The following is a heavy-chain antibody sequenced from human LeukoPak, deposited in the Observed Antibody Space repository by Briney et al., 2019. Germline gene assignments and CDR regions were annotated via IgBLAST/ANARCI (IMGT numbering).Heavy chain of an antibody. CDR1: GYTFTGYY. CDR2: INPNSGGT. J-gene: IGHJ4*02. V-gene: IGHV1-2*02. Sequence: ASVKVSCKASGYTFTGYYMHWVRQAPGQGLERMGWINPNSGGTNYAQKFQGRVTMTRDTSISTAYMELSRLRSDDTAVYYCARILGIAVAGSDYWGQGTLVTVSS. D-gene: IGHD6-19*01. CDR3: ARILGIAVAGSDY.